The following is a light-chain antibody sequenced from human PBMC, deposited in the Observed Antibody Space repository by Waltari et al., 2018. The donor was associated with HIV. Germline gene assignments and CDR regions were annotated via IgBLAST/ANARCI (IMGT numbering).Light chain of an antibody. Sequence: SYFLTQPPSVSVAPGQTARITCGGNNIGSRSVHWYQQKPGQAPVMVVFDDTHRPPGIRERFSGCNPVNTATLPSTRVEAGDEADYFCQVWDTRSDHPVVFGGGTNLTVL. CDR3: QVWDTRSDHPVV. CDR2: DDT. J-gene: IGLJ2*01. CDR1: NIGSRS. V-gene: IGLV3-21*02.